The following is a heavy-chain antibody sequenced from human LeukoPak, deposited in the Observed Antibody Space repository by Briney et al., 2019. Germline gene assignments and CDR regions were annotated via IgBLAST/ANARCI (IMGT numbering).Heavy chain of an antibody. J-gene: IGHJ4*02. V-gene: IGHV3-23*01. CDR3: AKDSYYYGSGSFYNY. CDR2: ISGSGGST. CDR1: GFTFSSYA. D-gene: IGHD3-10*01. Sequence: PGGSLRLSCAASGFTFSSYAMSWVRQAPGKGLEWVSVISGSGGSTYYTDSVKGRFTISRDNSKNTLYLQMNSLRAEDTAIYYCAKDSYYYGSGSFYNYWGQGTLVTVSS.